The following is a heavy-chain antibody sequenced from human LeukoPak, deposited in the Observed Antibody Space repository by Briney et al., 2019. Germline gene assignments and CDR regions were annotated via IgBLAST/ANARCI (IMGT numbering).Heavy chain of an antibody. V-gene: IGHV3-13*01. D-gene: IGHD6-13*01. Sequence: GGSLRPSCAASGLTFSSYDMHWVRQATGKGLEWVSAIGTAGDTYYPGSVKGRFTISRENAKNSLYLQMNSLRAGDTAVYYCARALDGAAADWGQGTLVTVSS. CDR2: IGTAGDT. CDR3: ARALDGAAAD. CDR1: GLTFSSYD. J-gene: IGHJ4*02.